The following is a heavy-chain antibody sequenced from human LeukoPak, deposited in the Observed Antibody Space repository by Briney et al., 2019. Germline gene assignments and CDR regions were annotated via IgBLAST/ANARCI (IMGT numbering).Heavy chain of an antibody. Sequence: SQTLSLTCAISGDSVSSNSAAWNWIRQSPSRGLEWLGRTYYRSKWHTGYAGSVKSRITINPDTSKNQFSLQLNSVTPEDTAVYYCARGAARRLDYWGQGTLVTVSS. CDR1: GDSVSSNSAA. J-gene: IGHJ4*02. CDR3: ARGAARRLDY. CDR2: TYYRSKWHT. D-gene: IGHD6-6*01. V-gene: IGHV6-1*01.